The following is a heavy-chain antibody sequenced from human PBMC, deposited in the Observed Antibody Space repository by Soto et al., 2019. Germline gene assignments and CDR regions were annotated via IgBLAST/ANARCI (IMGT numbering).Heavy chain of an antibody. D-gene: IGHD3-3*01. CDR2: INAGNDNT. V-gene: IGHV1-3*01. CDR1: GYTFTTYV. CDR3: ARVGHYYYGMDV. J-gene: IGHJ6*02. Sequence: QVQLVQSGAEVKKPGASVKVSCKASGYTFTTYVMHWVRQAPGQRLEWMGWINAGNDNTKYSQKFQGRVTITRDTSASTAYMELSSLSCEDTAVYYCARVGHYYYGMDVWGQGTTVTVSS.